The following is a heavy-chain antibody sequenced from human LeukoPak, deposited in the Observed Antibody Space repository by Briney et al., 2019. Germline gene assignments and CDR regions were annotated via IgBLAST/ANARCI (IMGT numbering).Heavy chain of an antibody. V-gene: IGHV3-7*01. CDR1: GFTFSSFW. Sequence: AGGSLRLSCAASGFTFSSFWMRWVRQAPGKGLELVANIKQDGSEKYHVDSVQGRFTISRDNAKNSLYLQMNSLRVEDTVVYYCARRIVGPSSGGDYWGQGTPVTVSS. D-gene: IGHD1-26*01. CDR3: ARRIVGPSSGGDY. J-gene: IGHJ4*02. CDR2: IKQDGSEK.